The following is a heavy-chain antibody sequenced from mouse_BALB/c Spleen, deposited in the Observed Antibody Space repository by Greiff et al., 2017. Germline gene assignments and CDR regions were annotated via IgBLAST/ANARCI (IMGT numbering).Heavy chain of an antibody. CDR2: ISNGGGST. CDR1: GFTFSSYT. D-gene: IGHD4-1*01. V-gene: IGHV5-12-2*01. J-gene: IGHJ2*01. CDR3: ARHGSRDYFDY. Sequence: EVHLVESGGGLVQPGGSLKLSCAASGFTFSSYTMSWVRQTPEKRLEWVAYISNGGGSTYYPDTVKGRFTISRDNAKNTLYLQMSSLKSEDTAMYYCARHGSRDYFDYWGQGTTLTVSS.